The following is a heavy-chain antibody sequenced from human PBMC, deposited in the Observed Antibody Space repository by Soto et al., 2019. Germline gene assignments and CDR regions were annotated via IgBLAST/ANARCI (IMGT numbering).Heavy chain of an antibody. CDR2: ISTYNGNT. CDR3: AREPPYYDSSAYSFDY. J-gene: IGHJ4*02. Sequence: QVQLVQSGAEVKKPGASVKVSCKASGYTFTSYDISWVRQAPGQGLEWMGWISTYNGNTNYAQKLQGRVTMTTDTSTSTAYMELRSLRSDDTAVYYCAREPPYYDSSAYSFDYWGQGTLVTVSS. CDR1: GYTFTSYD. D-gene: IGHD3-22*01. V-gene: IGHV1-18*01.